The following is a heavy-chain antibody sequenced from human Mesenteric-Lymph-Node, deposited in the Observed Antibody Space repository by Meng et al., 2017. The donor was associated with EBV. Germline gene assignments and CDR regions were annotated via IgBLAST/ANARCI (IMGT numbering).Heavy chain of an antibody. CDR3: ARDPTYGSGTHFDY. D-gene: IGHD3-10*01. Sequence: QLVESGGGLIQPWGSLGLSCAASGINVSSNFMGLGRQAPGKGLEWVSIIYTGDTAYYADSVKGRFTISRDNSKNTLYLQMNSLGAEDTAVYYCARDPTYGSGTHFDYWGQGTLVTVFS. V-gene: IGHV3-53*01. CDR2: IYTGDTA. CDR1: GINVSSNF. J-gene: IGHJ4*02.